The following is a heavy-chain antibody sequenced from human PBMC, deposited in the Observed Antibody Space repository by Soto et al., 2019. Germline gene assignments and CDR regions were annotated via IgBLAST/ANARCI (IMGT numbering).Heavy chain of an antibody. CDR3: AGSGYWVYYYAMDV. CDR1: GGSISSGGYS. V-gene: IGHV4-30-2*01. J-gene: IGHJ6*02. D-gene: IGHD3-22*01. Sequence: SETLSLTCAVSGGSISSGGYSWSWIRQPPGKGLEWIGYIYHSGSTYYNPSLKSRVTISVDRSKNQSSLKLSSVTAADTAVYYCAGSGYWVYYYAMDVWGQGTTVTVSS. CDR2: IYHSGST.